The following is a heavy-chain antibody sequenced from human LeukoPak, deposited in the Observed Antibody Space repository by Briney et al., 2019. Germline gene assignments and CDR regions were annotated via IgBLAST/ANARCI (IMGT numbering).Heavy chain of an antibody. D-gene: IGHD3-3*01. CDR1: GGSISDYY. Sequence: SETLSLTCTVSGGSISDYYWNWIRQPPGKGLEWIGYIYYSGSTTYNPSLKSRVTMSVDTAKNQFSLKLTSVTAADTAVYFCARGDFCSKSNCYLRPMDVWGKGTTVTVSS. V-gene: IGHV4-59*01. J-gene: IGHJ6*03. CDR3: ARGDFCSKSNCYLRPMDV. CDR2: IYYSGST.